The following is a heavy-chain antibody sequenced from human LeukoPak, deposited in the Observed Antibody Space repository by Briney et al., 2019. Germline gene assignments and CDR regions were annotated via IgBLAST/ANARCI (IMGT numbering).Heavy chain of an antibody. J-gene: IGHJ3*02. CDR3: AKDHCDSSGYDAFDI. CDR2: ISGSADNT. V-gene: IGHV3-23*01. Sequence: GSLRLSCAAAGFTFSSYAMSWVRQAPGKGLEWVSAISGSADNTYYADSVRGRFTISRDNSKNTPYLQMNSLRAEDTAVYYCAKDHCDSSGYDAFDIWGQGTLVTVSS. D-gene: IGHD3-22*01. CDR1: GFTFSSYA.